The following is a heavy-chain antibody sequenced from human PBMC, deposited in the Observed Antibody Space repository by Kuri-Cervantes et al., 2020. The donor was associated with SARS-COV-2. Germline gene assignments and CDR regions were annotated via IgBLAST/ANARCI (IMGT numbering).Heavy chain of an antibody. CDR2: ISSSSSTI. CDR1: GFTFSSYA. V-gene: IGHV3-48*01. J-gene: IGHJ4*02. CDR3: ARDLSSGLWAFDY. D-gene: IGHD5-18*01. Sequence: GESLKISCSASGFTFSSYAMHWVRQAPGKGLEWVSYISSSSSTIYYADSVKGRFTISRDNAKNSLYLQMNSLRAEDTAVHYCARDLSSGLWAFDYWGQGTLVTVSS.